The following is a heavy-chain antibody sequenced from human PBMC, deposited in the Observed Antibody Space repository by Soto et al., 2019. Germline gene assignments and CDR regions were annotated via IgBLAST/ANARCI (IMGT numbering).Heavy chain of an antibody. V-gene: IGHV4-59*01. CDR3: AREAMLTGFYDY. D-gene: IGHD3-9*01. CDR1: GGSISGYY. CDR2: IYHSGTT. J-gene: IGHJ4*02. Sequence: QVQLQESGPGLVKPSETLSLTCTVSGGSISGYYWIWIRQPPGKGLEWIGYIYHSGTTNYNPSLRSRVTMSVDTSKNQFSLKLSSVTAADTAVYYCAREAMLTGFYDYWGQGTLVTVSS.